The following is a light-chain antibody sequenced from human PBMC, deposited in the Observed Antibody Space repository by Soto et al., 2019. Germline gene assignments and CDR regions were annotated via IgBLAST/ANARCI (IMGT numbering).Light chain of an antibody. V-gene: IGKV2-28*01. CDR3: MKPRETPWT. CDR2: LGS. J-gene: IGKJ1*01. CDR1: QSLLHSNGYNY. Sequence: DIVLTQSPLSLPVTPGEPASISCRSSQSLLHSNGYNYLDWYLQKPGQSPQVLIYLGSNRASGGPDRFSLSASGTDFTVKISRVEAEDVGVSYCMKPRETPWTVGQGPRVEIK.